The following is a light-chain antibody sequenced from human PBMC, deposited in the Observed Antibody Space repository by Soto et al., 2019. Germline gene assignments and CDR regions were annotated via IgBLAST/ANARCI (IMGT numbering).Light chain of an antibody. CDR1: QSVSNNY. Sequence: EIVLTHSPGTLSLSPGEIATLSFRTSQSVSNNYLAWYQQKPGQAPRLLIYGASSRATGVPDRFSGSGSGTDFTLSISRLEPEDFAVYYCQQYSNLWTFGQGTKVDIK. CDR3: QQYSNLWT. CDR2: GAS. V-gene: IGKV3-20*01. J-gene: IGKJ1*01.